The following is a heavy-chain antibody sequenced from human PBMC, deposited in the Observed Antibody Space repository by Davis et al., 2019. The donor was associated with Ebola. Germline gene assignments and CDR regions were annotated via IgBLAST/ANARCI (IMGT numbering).Heavy chain of an antibody. Sequence: GESLKISCAASGFTFTSYSMSWARQAPGKVLEWVSAIYSGGSTYYADPVKGRFTISRDNSKNPLYLQINSLRAEDTAVYYCARAPFYGSGYYDYYYGMDVWGQGTTVTVSS. J-gene: IGHJ6*02. D-gene: IGHD3-3*01. CDR3: ARAPFYGSGYYDYYYGMDV. CDR2: IYSGGST. V-gene: IGHV3-66*01. CDR1: GFTFTSYS.